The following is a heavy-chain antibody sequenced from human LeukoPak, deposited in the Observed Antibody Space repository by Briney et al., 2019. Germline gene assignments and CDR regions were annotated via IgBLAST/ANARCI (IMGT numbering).Heavy chain of an antibody. CDR1: GITFSSFA. D-gene: IGHD4-17*01. V-gene: IGHV3-74*01. CDR3: ARDSDYGDYGADY. Sequence: GGSLRLSCAASGITFSSFAMSWVRQAPGQGLVWVSRINSDGSSTSYADSVKGRFTISRDNAKNTLYLQMNSLRAEDTAVYYCARDSDYGDYGADYWGQGTLVTVSS. J-gene: IGHJ4*02. CDR2: INSDGSST.